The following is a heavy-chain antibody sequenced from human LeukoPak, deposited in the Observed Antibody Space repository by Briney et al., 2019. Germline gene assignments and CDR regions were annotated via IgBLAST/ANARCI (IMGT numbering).Heavy chain of an antibody. Sequence: PGGSLRLSCAASGFTFSSYSMNWVRQAPGKGLEWVSYISSSSSTIYYADSVKGRFTISRDNAKNSLYLQMNSLRDEDTAVFYCARVGENSSGWYKRPDAFDIWGQGTMVTVSS. D-gene: IGHD6-19*01. V-gene: IGHV3-48*02. CDR1: GFTFSSYS. CDR3: ARVGENSSGWYKRPDAFDI. J-gene: IGHJ3*02. CDR2: ISSSSSTI.